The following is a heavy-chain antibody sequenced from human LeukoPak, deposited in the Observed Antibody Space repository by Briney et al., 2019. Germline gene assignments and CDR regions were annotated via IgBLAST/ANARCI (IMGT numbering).Heavy chain of an antibody. Sequence: PSETLSLTCAVSGDSISSGTYYWGWIRQSPGKGLEWIGTIYYTESTYYNPSLKSRVTISVDTSKNQFSLKLSSVTAADTAVYYCARQFLLYYFDLWGQGTLVTVSS. V-gene: IGHV4-39*01. CDR1: GDSISSGTYY. D-gene: IGHD2/OR15-2a*01. CDR3: ARQFLLYYFDL. J-gene: IGHJ4*02. CDR2: IYYTEST.